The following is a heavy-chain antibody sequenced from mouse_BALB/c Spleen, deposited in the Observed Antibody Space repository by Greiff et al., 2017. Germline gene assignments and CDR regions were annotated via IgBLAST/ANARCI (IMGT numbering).Heavy chain of an antibody. J-gene: IGHJ2*01. Sequence: EVMLVESGPSLVKPSQTLSLTCSVTGDSITSGYWNWIRKFPGNKLEYMGYISYSGSTYYNPSLKSRISITRDTSKNQYYLQLNSVTTEDTATYYCARERYYRYGLGYWGQGTTLTVSS. CDR1: GDSITSGY. CDR3: ARERYYRYGLGY. V-gene: IGHV3-8*02. D-gene: IGHD2-14*01. CDR2: ISYSGST.